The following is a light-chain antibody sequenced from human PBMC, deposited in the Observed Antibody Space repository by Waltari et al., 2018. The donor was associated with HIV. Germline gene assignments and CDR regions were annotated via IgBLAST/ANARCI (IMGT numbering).Light chain of an antibody. CDR1: QSVGSS. CDR3: QQYNNGPPLS. CDR2: SAS. V-gene: IGKV3-15*01. J-gene: IGKJ4*01. Sequence: EIVMTQSPATLSVFPGERVTLSCRASQSVGSSLAWYQQKPGQAPRPLIYSASTRAAGIPARFSGSGSGTDFTLTISSLQSEDFALYYCQQYNNGPPLSFGGGTKVEIK.